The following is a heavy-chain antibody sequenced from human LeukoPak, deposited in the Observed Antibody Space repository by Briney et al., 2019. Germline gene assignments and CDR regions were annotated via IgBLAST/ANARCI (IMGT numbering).Heavy chain of an antibody. D-gene: IGHD3-10*01. CDR2: MNPNGGYT. CDR3: ARGLRGSGSPSLLWFGELLYYFDY. V-gene: IGHV1-8*02. CDR1: GYTFTGYY. Sequence: ASVKVSCKASGYTFTGYYMHWVRQAPGQGLEWMGWMNPNGGYTGYAQKFQGRVTMTRSTSISTAYMELSSLRSEDTAVYYCARGLRGSGSPSLLWFGELLYYFDYWGQGTLVTVSS. J-gene: IGHJ4*02.